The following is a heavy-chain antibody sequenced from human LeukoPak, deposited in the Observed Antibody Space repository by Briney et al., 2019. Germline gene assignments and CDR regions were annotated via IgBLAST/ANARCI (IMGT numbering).Heavy chain of an antibody. CDR2: IYYSGST. J-gene: IGHJ4*02. Sequence: PSETLSLTCTVSGGSVSSGTYYWSWIRQPPGKGLEWIGYIYYSGSTNYNHSLKSRVAISVDTSKNQFSLKQSSVAAADTAVYYCARDRVRGNSNPFFDYWGQGTLVTVSS. D-gene: IGHD4-11*01. CDR1: GGSVSSGTYY. V-gene: IGHV4-61*01. CDR3: ARDRVRGNSNPFFDY.